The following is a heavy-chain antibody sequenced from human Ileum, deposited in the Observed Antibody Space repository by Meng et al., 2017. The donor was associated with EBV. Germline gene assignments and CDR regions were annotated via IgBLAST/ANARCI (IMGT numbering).Heavy chain of an antibody. V-gene: IGHV4-59*08. J-gene: IGHJ4*02. CDR1: GGSISSYY. D-gene: IGHD2-15*01. CDR3: ARGGWSLDY. CDR2: IYYSGST. Sequence: QGQLQGSGPGLVKPWETLSLTCTFSGGSISSYYWSWIRQPPGKGLEWIGYIYYSGSTNYNPSLKSRVTISVDTSKNQFSLNLSSVTAADTAVYYCARGGWSLDYWGQGTLVTVSS.